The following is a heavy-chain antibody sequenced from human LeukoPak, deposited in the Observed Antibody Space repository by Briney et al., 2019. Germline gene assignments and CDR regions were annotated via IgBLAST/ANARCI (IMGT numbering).Heavy chain of an antibody. CDR2: SYTNSGGT. CDR3: ARDGLMVYAIGDNWFDP. Sequence: AAVTVSCQASVYIFTGYYMHWVRPAPGQGLAWMGWSYTNSGGTNYAQKFQGRVTMTRDTSISTAYMELSRLRSDDTAVYYCARDGLMVYAIGDNWFDPWGQGTLVTVSS. J-gene: IGHJ5*02. V-gene: IGHV1-2*02. D-gene: IGHD2-8*01. CDR1: VYIFTGYY.